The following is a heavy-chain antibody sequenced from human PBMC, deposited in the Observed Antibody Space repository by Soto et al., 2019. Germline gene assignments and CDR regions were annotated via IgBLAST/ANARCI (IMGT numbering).Heavy chain of an antibody. V-gene: IGHV4-39*01. CDR3: ARHGGASAWSPYSWFES. CDR2: IYYSGST. Sequence: SDTLSLTCTVSRCAISSAYYYWAWIRQPPGKGLEWIGSIYYSGSTHYNPSLKGRVLISVDTSRNQFSLKVASVTAADTALYYCARHGGASAWSPYSWFESWG. D-gene: IGHD6-19*01. J-gene: IGHJ5*01. CDR1: RCAISSAYYY.